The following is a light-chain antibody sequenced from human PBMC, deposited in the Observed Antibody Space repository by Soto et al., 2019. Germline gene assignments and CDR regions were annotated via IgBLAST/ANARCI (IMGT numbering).Light chain of an antibody. Sequence: DIQMTKSPWSLSASVGDRVTITGRASESITSYLNWYQQKPGKAPKLLIYDASSLQSGVPSRFTGRGSGTEFTLTISSLQPEDFAVYYCQQDYNLPFTVGQGTRLEIK. J-gene: IGKJ5*01. CDR2: DAS. CDR1: ESITSY. V-gene: IGKV1-39*01. CDR3: QQDYNLPFT.